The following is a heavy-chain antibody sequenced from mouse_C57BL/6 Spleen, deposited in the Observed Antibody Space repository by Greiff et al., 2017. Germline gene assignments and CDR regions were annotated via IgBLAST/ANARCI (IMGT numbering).Heavy chain of an antibody. CDR1: GYTFTDYE. CDR3: TRRGAYYYAMDY. V-gene: IGHV1-15*01. CDR2: IDPETGGT. Sequence: VHLVESGAELVRPGASVTLSCKASGYTFTDYEMHWVKQTPVHGLEWIGAIDPETGGTAYNQKFKGKAILTADKSSSTAYMELRSLTSEDSAVYYCTRRGAYYYAMDYWGQGTSVTVSS. J-gene: IGHJ4*01.